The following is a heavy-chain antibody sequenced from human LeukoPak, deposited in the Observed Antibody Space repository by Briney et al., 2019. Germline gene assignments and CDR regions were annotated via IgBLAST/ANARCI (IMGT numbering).Heavy chain of an antibody. CDR3: ARSLSSRFSGPRRPYYFDS. D-gene: IGHD3-16*02. CDR2: ISSSGGST. Sequence: GGSLRLSCAASGFTLSSYAMSWVRQAPGKGLQLVSGISSSGGSTYYVDSVKGLFTISTDNSKNTLYLQMNSLRAEDTAVYYCARSLSSRFSGPRRPYYFDSWGQGTLVTVSS. CDR1: GFTLSSYA. V-gene: IGHV3-23*01. J-gene: IGHJ4*02.